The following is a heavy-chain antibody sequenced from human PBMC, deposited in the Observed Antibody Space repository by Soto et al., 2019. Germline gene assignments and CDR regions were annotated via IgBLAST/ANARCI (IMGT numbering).Heavy chain of an antibody. CDR3: ARVRGYGYGPYDY. V-gene: IGHV1-46*01. CDR2: INPSGGST. J-gene: IGHJ4*02. D-gene: IGHD5-18*01. CDR1: GHASTSYY. Sequence: ASVKVSCKGSGHASTSYYMHWVRQAPGQGLEWMGIINPSGGSTYAQKFQGRVTMTTDTSTSTAYMELSSLRSEDTAVYSCARVRGYGYGPYDYWGRGPLVTVS.